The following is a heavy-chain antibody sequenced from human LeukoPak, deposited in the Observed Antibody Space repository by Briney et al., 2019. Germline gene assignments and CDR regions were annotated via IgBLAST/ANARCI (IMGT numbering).Heavy chain of an antibody. Sequence: SETLSLTCTVSGGSISSYYWSWIQQPAGKGLEWIGRIYTSGSTYYNPSLKSRVTISVDTSKNQFSLKLSSVTAADTAIYYCARHSRAPWYFDLWGRGTLVTVSS. D-gene: IGHD2/OR15-2a*01. J-gene: IGHJ2*01. CDR2: IYTSGST. CDR3: ARHSRAPWYFDL. CDR1: GGSISSYY. V-gene: IGHV4-4*07.